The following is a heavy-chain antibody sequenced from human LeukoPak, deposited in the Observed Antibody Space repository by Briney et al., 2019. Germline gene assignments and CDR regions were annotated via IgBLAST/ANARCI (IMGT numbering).Heavy chain of an antibody. D-gene: IGHD1-14*01. CDR3: AREQYNSLYFDY. CDR1: RFTFENYA. J-gene: IGHJ4*02. CDR2: ISYGGSKK. Sequence: GTSLRLSCVASRFTFENYAMHWVRQAPGKGLEWVAIISYGGSKKYYADSVKGRFTISRDNSKNTLYLQMDSLRGEDTAVYYCAREQYNSLYFDYWGQGTLVTVSS. V-gene: IGHV3-30*04.